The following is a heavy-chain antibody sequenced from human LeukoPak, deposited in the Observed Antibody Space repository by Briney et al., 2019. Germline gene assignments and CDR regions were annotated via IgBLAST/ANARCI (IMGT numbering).Heavy chain of an antibody. D-gene: IGHD2-15*01. CDR3: ARVRGIDPYYFDY. V-gene: IGHV6-1*01. Sequence: SQTLSLTCAIPGDSVSSNSVVWNWIRQSPSRGLEWLGRTYYRSKWYNDYAVSVKSRISINPDTSKNQFSLQLSSVTPEDTAVYYCARVRGIDPYYFDYWGQGTLVTVSS. CDR2: TYYRSKWYN. J-gene: IGHJ4*02. CDR1: GDSVSSNSVV.